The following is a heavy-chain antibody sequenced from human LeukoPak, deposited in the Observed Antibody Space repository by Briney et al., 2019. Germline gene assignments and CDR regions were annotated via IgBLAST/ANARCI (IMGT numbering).Heavy chain of an antibody. J-gene: IGHJ4*02. Sequence: SETLSLTCTVSGGSISSYYWSWIRQPAGKGLEWIGRIYTSGSTNYNPSLKSRVTISVDTSKNQFSLKLSSVTAADTAVYYCARAEGVIAAAGTGYDYWGQGTLVTVSS. CDR2: IYTSGST. V-gene: IGHV4-4*07. CDR3: ARAEGVIAAAGTGYDY. CDR1: GGSISSYY. D-gene: IGHD6-13*01.